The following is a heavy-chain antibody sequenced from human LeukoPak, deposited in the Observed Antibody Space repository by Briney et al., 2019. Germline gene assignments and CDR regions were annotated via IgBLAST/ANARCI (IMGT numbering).Heavy chain of an antibody. Sequence: ASVKLSCKTSGYTFTSHLLHWVRQAPGQGLEWMGAINPSSGGLSFPQNSRGRVTMTRDTSTTTVYLELSSLRSEDTAIYYCARELPSTFYFDYWGQGTLLTVSS. CDR2: INPSSGGL. CDR3: ARELPSTFYFDY. J-gene: IGHJ4*02. CDR1: GYTFTSHL. V-gene: IGHV1-46*01.